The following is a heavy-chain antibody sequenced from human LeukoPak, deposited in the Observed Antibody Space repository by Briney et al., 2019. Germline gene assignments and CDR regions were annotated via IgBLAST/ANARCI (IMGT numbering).Heavy chain of an antibody. J-gene: IGHJ5*02. D-gene: IGHD3-10*01. CDR3: ARDRGRTNWFDP. CDR2: IYSGGST. Sequence: GGSLRLSCAASGFTFSSYGMSWVRQAPGKGLEWVSVIYSGGSTYYADSVKGRFTISRDNSKNTLYLQMNSLRAEDTAVYYCARDRGRTNWFDPWGQGTLVTVSS. CDR1: GFTFSSYG. V-gene: IGHV3-66*01.